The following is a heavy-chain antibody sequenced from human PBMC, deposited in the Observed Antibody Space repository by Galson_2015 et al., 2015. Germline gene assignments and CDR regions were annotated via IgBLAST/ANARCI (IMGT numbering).Heavy chain of an antibody. V-gene: IGHV1-69*13. CDR2: IIPIFGTA. Sequence: SVKVSCKASGGTFSSYAISWVRQAPGQGLEWMGGIIPIFGTANYAQRFQGRVTITADESTSTAYMELSSLRSEDTAVYYCARERTPRGGEMATMVHYYYYYMDVWGKGTTVTVSS. CDR3: ARERTPRGGEMATMVHYYYYYMDV. CDR1: GGTFSSYA. D-gene: IGHD5-24*01. J-gene: IGHJ6*03.